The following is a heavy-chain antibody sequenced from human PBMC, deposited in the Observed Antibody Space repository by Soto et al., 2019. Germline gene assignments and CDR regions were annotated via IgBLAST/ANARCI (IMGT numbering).Heavy chain of an antibody. CDR1: GGTFGSYA. Sequence: QVQLVQSGAEVKKPGSSVKVSCKASGGTFGSYAISWVRQAPGQGLEWMGGVIPIPGTANYAQKFQGRVRIAADESTSTDYMELSSLRSEDTAVYYCARSQGSSTSLEIYYYYYYGMDVWGQGTTVTVSS. CDR2: VIPIPGTA. D-gene: IGHD2-2*01. CDR3: ARSQGSSTSLEIYYYYYYGMDV. J-gene: IGHJ6*02. V-gene: IGHV1-69*01.